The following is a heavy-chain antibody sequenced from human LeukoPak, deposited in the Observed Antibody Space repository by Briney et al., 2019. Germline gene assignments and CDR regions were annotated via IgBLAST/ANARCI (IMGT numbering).Heavy chain of an antibody. CDR2: IYNTGRT. Sequence: PSETLSLTCTVSGGSISSPGSFWSWIRQPAGKGLEWIGRIYNTGRTNYNPSLKSRVVISVDKSKNHFSLNLSSVTAADTAIYYCARDLVGVVGGLPYWYFDLWGRDTLVSVSS. V-gene: IGHV4-61*10. CDR3: ARDLVGVVGGLPYWYFDL. CDR1: GGSISSPGSF. J-gene: IGHJ2*01. D-gene: IGHD2-15*01.